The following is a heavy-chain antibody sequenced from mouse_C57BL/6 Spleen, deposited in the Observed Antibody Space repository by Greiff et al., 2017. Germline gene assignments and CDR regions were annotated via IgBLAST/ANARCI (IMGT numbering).Heavy chain of an antibody. V-gene: IGHV1-82*01. J-gene: IGHJ2*01. Sequence: QVQLQQSGPELVKPGASVKISCKASGYAFSSSWMNWVKQRPGKGLEWIGRIYPGDGDTNYNGKFKGKATLTADKSSSTAYMQLSSLTSEDSAVYFCARSIITTVVGGDYWGQGTTLTVSS. D-gene: IGHD1-1*01. CDR3: ARSIITTVVGGDY. CDR2: IYPGDGDT. CDR1: GYAFSSSW.